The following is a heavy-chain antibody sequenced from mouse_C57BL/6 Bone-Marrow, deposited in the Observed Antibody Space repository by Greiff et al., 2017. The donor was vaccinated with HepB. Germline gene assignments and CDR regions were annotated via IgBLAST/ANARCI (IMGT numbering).Heavy chain of an antibody. CDR2: IYPGDGDT. Sequence: VHLVESGPELVKPGASVKISCKASGYAFSSSWMNWVKQRPGKGLEWIGRIYPGDGDTNYNGKFKGKATLTADKSSSTAYMQLSSLTSEDSAVYFCARWRSDRAYWGQGTLVTVSA. V-gene: IGHV1-82*01. D-gene: IGHD2-14*01. CDR1: GYAFSSSW. CDR3: ARWRSDRAY. J-gene: IGHJ3*01.